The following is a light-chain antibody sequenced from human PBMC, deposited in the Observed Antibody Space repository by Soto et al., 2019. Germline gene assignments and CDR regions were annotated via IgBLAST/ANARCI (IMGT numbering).Light chain of an antibody. J-gene: IGKJ1*01. CDR1: QSLVYSDGIAY. V-gene: IGKV2-30*01. CDR2: RAS. CDR3: MQATNWTTT. Sequence: DVVMTQSPLSLPVTLGQPASISCRSSQSLVYSDGIAYLNWFHQRPGQSPRSLIYRASNPDSGVPKRYTDSGSDTDFTLKISRVEAEDVGVYYCMQATNWTTTFGPGTNV.